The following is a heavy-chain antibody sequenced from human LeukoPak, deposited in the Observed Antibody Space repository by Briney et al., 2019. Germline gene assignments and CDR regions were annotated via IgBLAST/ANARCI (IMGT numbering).Heavy chain of an antibody. CDR1: GGSFSGYY. CDR2: INHSGST. D-gene: IGHD1-1*01. V-gene: IGHV4-34*01. Sequence: SETLSLTCAVYGGSFSGYYWSWIRQPPGKGLEWLGEINHSGSTNYNPSLKSRVTISVDTSKNQFSLKLSSVTAADTAVYYCARVGTSYYYYGMDVWGQGTTVTVSS. J-gene: IGHJ6*02. CDR3: ARVGTSYYYYGMDV.